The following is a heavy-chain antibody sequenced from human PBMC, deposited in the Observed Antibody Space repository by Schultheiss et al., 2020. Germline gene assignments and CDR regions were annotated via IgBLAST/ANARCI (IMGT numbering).Heavy chain of an antibody. CDR2: ISWNSGGV. V-gene: IGHV3-9*01. CDR3: AKPAIVGAAYFDY. J-gene: IGHJ4*02. Sequence: SLKISCAASGFTFSSYAMHWVRQAPGKGLEWVSGISWNSGGVGYVDSVKGRFTISRDNAKNSLYLQMNSLRAEDSAVYYCAKPAIVGAAYFDYWGQGTL. CDR1: GFTFSSYA. D-gene: IGHD1-26*01.